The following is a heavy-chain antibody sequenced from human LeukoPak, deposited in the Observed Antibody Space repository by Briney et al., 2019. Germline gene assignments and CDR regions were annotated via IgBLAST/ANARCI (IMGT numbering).Heavy chain of an antibody. D-gene: IGHD2-2*02. CDR1: GYSFTSYW. V-gene: IGHV5-51*01. CDR3: ARQTSVYCSSTSCYISAFDI. J-gene: IGHJ3*02. CDR2: IYTGGSDT. Sequence: KLGASLKISCKGSGYSFTSYWNGWVRQMPGKGLEWMGIIYTGGSDTRYSPSFQGEVNISADKSISTAYPQWSSLKASDTAMYYCARQTSVYCSSTSCYISAFDIWGQGTMVTVSS.